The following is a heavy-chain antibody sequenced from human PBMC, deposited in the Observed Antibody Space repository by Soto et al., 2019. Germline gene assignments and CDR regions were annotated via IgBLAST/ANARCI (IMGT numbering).Heavy chain of an antibody. V-gene: IGHV3-23*01. CDR3: AKDGRIAAADCYFDY. D-gene: IGHD6-13*01. CDR2: ISGSGGST. CDR1: GFTFSNAW. Sequence: PGGSLRLSCAASGFTFSNAWMNWVRQAPGKGLEWVSAISGSGGSTYYADSVKGRFTISRDNSKNTLYLQMNSLRAEDTAVYYCAKDGRIAAADCYFDYWGQGTLVTVSS. J-gene: IGHJ4*02.